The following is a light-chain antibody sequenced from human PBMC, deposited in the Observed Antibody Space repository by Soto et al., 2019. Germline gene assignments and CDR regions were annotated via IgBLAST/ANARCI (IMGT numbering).Light chain of an antibody. Sequence: QSALTQPASVSGSPGQSITISCTGISSDVGDYDYVSWYQQHPGKAPRLMIYEVTNRPSGVSDRFSGSRSDNTASLTISGLLAEDEADYYCNSYTSSSTLYVFGTGTKVTVL. J-gene: IGLJ1*01. V-gene: IGLV2-14*01. CDR2: EVT. CDR3: NSYTSSSTLYV. CDR1: SSDVGDYDY.